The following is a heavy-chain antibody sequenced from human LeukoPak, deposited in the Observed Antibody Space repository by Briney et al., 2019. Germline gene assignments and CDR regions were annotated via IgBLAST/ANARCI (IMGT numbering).Heavy chain of an antibody. CDR3: ARDRSIAAALYYYYGMDV. V-gene: IGHV3-53*01. D-gene: IGHD6-25*01. CDR1: GFTVSSNY. J-gene: IGHJ6*02. Sequence: GGSLRLSCAASGFTVSSNYMSWVRQAPGKGLEWVSVIYSGGSTYYADSVKGRFTISRDNSKNTLYLQMNSLRAEDTAVYYCARDRSIAAALYYYYGMDVWGQGTTVTVSS. CDR2: IYSGGST.